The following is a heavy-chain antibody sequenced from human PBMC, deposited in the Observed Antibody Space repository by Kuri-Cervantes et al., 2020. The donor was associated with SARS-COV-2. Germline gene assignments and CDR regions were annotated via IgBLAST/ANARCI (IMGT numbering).Heavy chain of an antibody. Sequence: GSLRLSCTVSGGSISSGGYYWGWIRQPPGKGLEFIGTIYYDGRTYYNTSLKSRVTISVDTSKNQFSLKLSSVTAADTAVYYCARSYMGSNWFGDANHIDYWGQGTLVTVSS. CDR1: GGSISSGGYY. CDR2: IYYDGRT. D-gene: IGHD6-13*01. V-gene: IGHV4-39*01. CDR3: ARSYMGSNWFGDANHIDY. J-gene: IGHJ4*02.